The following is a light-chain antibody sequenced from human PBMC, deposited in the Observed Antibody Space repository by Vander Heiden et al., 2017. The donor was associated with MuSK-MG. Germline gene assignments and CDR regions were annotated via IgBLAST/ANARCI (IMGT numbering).Light chain of an antibody. CDR3: QKYNSAPPP. Sequence: DIQMTQSPSSLSVSVGDRVTITCRASQGISNYLAWYQQKPGKVPKLLIYAASTLQSGVPSRFSGSGSGTDFTLTISSLQPEDVATYYCQKYNSAPPPFGGGTKVEIK. CDR1: QGISNY. V-gene: IGKV1-27*01. J-gene: IGKJ4*01. CDR2: AAS.